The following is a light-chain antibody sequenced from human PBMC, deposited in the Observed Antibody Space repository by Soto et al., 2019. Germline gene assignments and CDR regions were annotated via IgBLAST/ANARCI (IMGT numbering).Light chain of an antibody. Sequence: EIAIAQSPATLSVSPGERATVACRSSQSVSSNLAWYQQKPGQAPRLLIYGASTRATGIPARFSGSGSGTEFTLTISSLQSEDFAVYYCQQYGSSPLITFGPGTKV. CDR1: QSVSSN. CDR3: QQYGSSPLIT. J-gene: IGKJ3*01. CDR2: GAS. V-gene: IGKV3-15*01.